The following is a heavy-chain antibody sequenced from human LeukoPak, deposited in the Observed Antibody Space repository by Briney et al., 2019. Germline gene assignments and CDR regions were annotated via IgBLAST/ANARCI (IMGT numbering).Heavy chain of an antibody. CDR3: AKGDTAMVYYYYGMDV. J-gene: IGHJ6*02. CDR1: EFTFDDYA. Sequence: PGGSLRLSCAASEFTFDDYAMHWVRQAPGKGLEWVSGISWNSGSIGYADSVKGRFTISRDNAKNSLYLQMNSLRAEDTALYYCAKGDTAMVYYYYGMDVWGQGTTVTVSS. V-gene: IGHV3-9*01. CDR2: ISWNSGSI. D-gene: IGHD5-18*01.